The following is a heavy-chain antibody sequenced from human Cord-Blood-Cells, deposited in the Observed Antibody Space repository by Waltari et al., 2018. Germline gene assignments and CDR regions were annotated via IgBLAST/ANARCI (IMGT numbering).Heavy chain of an antibody. J-gene: IGHJ5*02. V-gene: IGHV4-34*02. D-gene: IGHD3-10*01. Sequence: HVQLQQWGAGPLKPSETLSLTLAVDGGSFRGYYWSWSRQPPEKELEWMGEINHSGSTTYNPSLKSRVTISVDTSNNQFSLKLSSVTAADTAVYYCARGAMVRGGRESWFDPWGQGTLVTVSS. CDR3: ARGAMVRGGRESWFDP. CDR1: GGSFRGYY. CDR2: INHSGST.